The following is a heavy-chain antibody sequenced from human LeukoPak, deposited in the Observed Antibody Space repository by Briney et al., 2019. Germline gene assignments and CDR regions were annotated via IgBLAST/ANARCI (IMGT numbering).Heavy chain of an antibody. CDR3: ARRAGEYSHPCDY. CDR1: GFPVSINS. J-gene: IGHJ4*02. Sequence: GGSLRLSCTVSGFPVSINSMSWVRQAPGKGLEWVSFIYSGGNTHYSDSVKGRFTISRDNSKNTLYLQMNSLRAEDTAVYYCARRAGEYSHPCDYWGQGTLVTVSS. V-gene: IGHV3-53*01. CDR2: IYSGGNT. D-gene: IGHD4-17*01.